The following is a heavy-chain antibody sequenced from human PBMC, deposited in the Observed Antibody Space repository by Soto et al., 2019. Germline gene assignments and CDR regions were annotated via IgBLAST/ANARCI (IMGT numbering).Heavy chain of an antibody. CDR2: IYYSGST. Sequence: SETLSLTCTVSGGSISSSSYYWGWIRQPPGKGLEWIGSIYYSGSTYYNPSLKSRVTISVDTSKNQFSLKLSSVTAADTAVYYCAREKQQLVPYYYYYGMDVWGQGTTVTVS. J-gene: IGHJ6*02. CDR1: GGSISSSSYY. D-gene: IGHD6-13*01. V-gene: IGHV4-39*02. CDR3: AREKQQLVPYYYYYGMDV.